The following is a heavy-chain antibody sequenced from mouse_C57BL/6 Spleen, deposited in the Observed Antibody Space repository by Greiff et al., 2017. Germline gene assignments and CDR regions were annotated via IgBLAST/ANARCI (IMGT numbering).Heavy chain of an antibody. CDR2: ILPGSGST. CDR1: GYTFTGYW. CDR3: ARDAY. J-gene: IGHJ3*01. V-gene: IGHV1-9*01. Sequence: QFQLQQSGAELMKPGASVKLSCQATGYTFTGYWIEWVKQRPGHGLEWIGEILPGSGSTNYNEKFKVKSTFPAAPPSNTAYMQLSSLTTEDSAIYYCARDAYWGQGTLVTVSA.